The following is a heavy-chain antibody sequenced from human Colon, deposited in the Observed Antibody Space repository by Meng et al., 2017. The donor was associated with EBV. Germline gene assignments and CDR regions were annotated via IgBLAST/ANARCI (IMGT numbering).Heavy chain of an antibody. CDR1: GRYSRVGNPY. Sequence: HPLPHPLASCGRYSRVGNPYWMWLRKHQGQGRVQIGYIYKGGSTYYHPSLKSGVIISVDTSKNQFSRRRNSVTPADTAVYYCATLYGDSSVWYLDLWGRGTLVTVSS. V-gene: IGHV4-31*11. CDR2: IYKGGST. CDR3: ATLYGDSSVWYLDL. J-gene: IGHJ2*01. D-gene: IGHD4-17*01.